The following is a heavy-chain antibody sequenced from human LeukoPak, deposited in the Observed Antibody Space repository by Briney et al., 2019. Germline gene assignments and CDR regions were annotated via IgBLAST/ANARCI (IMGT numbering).Heavy chain of an antibody. J-gene: IGHJ5*02. CDR1: GDSISGYY. D-gene: IGHD6-19*01. CDR2: IHNSGNS. CDR3: ARDLAVAGVRWFDP. V-gene: IGHV4-59*01. Sequence: SETLSLTCSVSGDSISGYYWSWIRQPPGKGLEWIAYIHNSGNSNYNPSLKSRVTISADPSKNQFSLKLSSVTAADTAVYYCARDLAVAGVRWFDPWGQGTLVTVSS.